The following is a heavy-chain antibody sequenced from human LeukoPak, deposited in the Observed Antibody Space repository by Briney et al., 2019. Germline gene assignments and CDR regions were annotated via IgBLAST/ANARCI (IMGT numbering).Heavy chain of an antibody. Sequence: ASVKVSCKASGYTFTDYYMHWVRQAPGQGLEWVGWINPNSGGTNYAQNFQGRVTMTRDTSINTAYMELSRLRGDDTAVYYCAVLGPGIADDAFDMWGQGTMVTVSS. V-gene: IGHV1-2*02. CDR1: GYTFTDYY. D-gene: IGHD1-14*01. J-gene: IGHJ3*02. CDR3: AVLGPGIADDAFDM. CDR2: INPNSGGT.